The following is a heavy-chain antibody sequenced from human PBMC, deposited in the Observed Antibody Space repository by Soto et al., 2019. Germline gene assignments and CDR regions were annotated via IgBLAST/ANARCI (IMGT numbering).Heavy chain of an antibody. J-gene: IGHJ4*02. Sequence: PEGSLRLSCAASGFTFSSFALSWVRQAPGMGLEWVSAISGGGDGTDYADSVKGRFTISRDNSKNTLYLQMSSLRDEDTAMYYCAGPGYSSQDYWGQGALVTVSS. CDR1: GFTFSSFA. CDR3: AGPGYSSQDY. V-gene: IGHV3-23*01. CDR2: ISGGGDGT. D-gene: IGHD5-18*01.